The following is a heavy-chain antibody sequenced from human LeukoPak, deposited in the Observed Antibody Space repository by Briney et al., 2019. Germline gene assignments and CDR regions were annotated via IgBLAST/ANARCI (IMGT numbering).Heavy chain of an antibody. Sequence: PGGSLRLSCAASGFTFIDYSMNWVRQAPGKGLEWISYVGISSGNTKYADSVKGRFTISGDSAKSSVFLQMNSLRVEDTAVYYCARDHRYAFDNWGQGTLVTVSS. V-gene: IGHV3-48*04. CDR2: VGISSGNT. D-gene: IGHD5-12*01. CDR1: GFTFIDYS. CDR3: ARDHRYAFDN. J-gene: IGHJ4*02.